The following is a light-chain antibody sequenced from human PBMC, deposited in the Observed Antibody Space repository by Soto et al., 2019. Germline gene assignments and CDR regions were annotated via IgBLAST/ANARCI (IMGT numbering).Light chain of an antibody. CDR3: QQYNDWPPLT. V-gene: IGKV3-15*01. J-gene: IGKJ4*01. CDR2: GAS. CDR1: QSVTSN. Sequence: EIVMTQSPATLPVSPGERATLSCRASQSVTSNLAWYQQKPGQAPRLVIYGASTRATGIPARFSGSGSGTEFTLTISSLQSEDFAVYYCQQYNDWPPLTFGGGTRVEIK.